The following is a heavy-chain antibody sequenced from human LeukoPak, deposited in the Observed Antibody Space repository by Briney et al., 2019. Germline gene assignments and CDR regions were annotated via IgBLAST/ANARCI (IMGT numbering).Heavy chain of an antibody. CDR3: VRAQISILSSGDVFDV. V-gene: IGHV3-30*14. D-gene: IGHD3-10*01. J-gene: IGHJ3*01. Sequence: GTSLRLSCEASGFPFRDYPMHWVRQTPGRGLEWVAVIADDGTNHYDAEFVKGRFSISRDNSKNTLYLHMNTLGPEDTGGHYCVRAQISILSSGDVFDVWGQGTVVTVSS. CDR1: GFPFRDYP. CDR2: IADDGTNH.